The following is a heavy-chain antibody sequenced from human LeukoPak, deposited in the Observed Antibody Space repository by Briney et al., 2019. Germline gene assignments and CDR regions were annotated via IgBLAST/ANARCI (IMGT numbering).Heavy chain of an antibody. CDR3: ARDHDFWSGYPYYYYYGMDV. J-gene: IGHJ6*02. Sequence: SETLSLTCTVSGGSVSSGSYYWSWIRQPPGTGLEWIGYIYYSGSTNYNPSLKSRATISVDTSKNQFSLKLSSVTAADTAVYYCARDHDFWSGYPYYYYYGMDVWGQGTTVTVSS. V-gene: IGHV4-61*01. D-gene: IGHD3-3*01. CDR2: IYYSGST. CDR1: GGSVSSGSYY.